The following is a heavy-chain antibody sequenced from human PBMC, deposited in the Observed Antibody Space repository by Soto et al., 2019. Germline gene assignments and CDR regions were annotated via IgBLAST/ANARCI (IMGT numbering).Heavy chain of an antibody. V-gene: IGHV3-23*01. Sequence: EVQLLESGGGLVQPGGSLRLSCAGSGFTFISYGMNWVRQAAGKWLEWVSSISGGGDATFFADSVRGRFTISRDNSKNTVTLQMNSLGVDDTAVYYCARKILGSTSRPNYWYFDLWGRGTLVTVSS. CDR3: ARKILGSTSRPNYWYFDL. CDR2: ISGGGDAT. D-gene: IGHD2-2*01. J-gene: IGHJ2*01. CDR1: GFTFISYG.